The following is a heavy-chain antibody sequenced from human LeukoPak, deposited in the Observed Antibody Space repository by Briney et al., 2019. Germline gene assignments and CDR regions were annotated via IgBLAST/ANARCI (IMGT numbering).Heavy chain of an antibody. CDR3: ARDSTVTTGAFDI. CDR2: IYYSGST. J-gene: IGHJ3*02. CDR1: GGSISSGGYY. V-gene: IGHV4-31*03. Sequence: SETLSLTCTVSGGSISSGGYYWRWIRQHPGKGLEWIGYIYYSGSTYYNPSLKSRVTISVDTSKNQFSLKLSSVTAADTAVYYCARDSTVTTGAFDIWGQGTMVTVSS. D-gene: IGHD4-17*01.